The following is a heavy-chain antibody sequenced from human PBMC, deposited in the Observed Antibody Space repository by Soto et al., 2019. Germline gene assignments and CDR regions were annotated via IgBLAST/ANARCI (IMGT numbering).Heavy chain of an antibody. V-gene: IGHV1-18*01. D-gene: IGHD3-3*01. CDR3: ARDSTYYDFWSGYILPEDAFDI. CDR2: ISAYNGNT. J-gene: IGHJ3*02. Sequence: QVQLVQSGAEVKKPGASVKVSCKASGYTFTSYGISWVRQAPGLGLEWMGWISAYNGNTNYAQKLQGRVTMTTDTSTSTAYMELRSLRSDDTAVYYCARDSTYYDFWSGYILPEDAFDIWGQGTMVTVSS. CDR1: GYTFTSYG.